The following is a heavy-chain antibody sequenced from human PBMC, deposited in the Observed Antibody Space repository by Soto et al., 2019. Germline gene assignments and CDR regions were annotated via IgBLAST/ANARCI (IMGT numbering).Heavy chain of an antibody. Sequence: ASVKVSCKASGYSFTGYYMHGVRQAPGQGLEWMGWINPNSGGTNYAQKFQGWVTMTRDTSISTAYMELSRLRSDDTAVYYCARAYSRDAFDIWGQGTMVTVSS. V-gene: IGHV1-2*04. CDR3: ARAYSRDAFDI. CDR1: GYSFTGYY. D-gene: IGHD6-13*01. CDR2: INPNSGGT. J-gene: IGHJ3*02.